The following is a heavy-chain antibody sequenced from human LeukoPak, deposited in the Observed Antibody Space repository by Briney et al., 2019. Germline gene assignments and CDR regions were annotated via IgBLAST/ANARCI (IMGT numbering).Heavy chain of an antibody. J-gene: IGHJ4*02. Sequence: ASVKVTCKASGYTFTSCDINWLRQATGQGLEWRGWMNPNSGNTGYGQSFQGRITMTRDISIGTAYMELSNLTSEDTAIYYCTRGSSGRRDNWGQGTLVTVSA. CDR2: MNPNSGNT. CDR3: TRGSSGRRDN. D-gene: IGHD6-19*01. V-gene: IGHV1-8*01. CDR1: GYTFTSCD.